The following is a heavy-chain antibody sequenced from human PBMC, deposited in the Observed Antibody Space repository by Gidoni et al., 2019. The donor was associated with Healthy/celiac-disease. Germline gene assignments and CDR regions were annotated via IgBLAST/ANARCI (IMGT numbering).Heavy chain of an antibody. D-gene: IGHD4-17*01. CDR1: VFPFSSYA. Sequence: EVQLVESGGGLVQPGGSLRLSCSASVFPFSSYAMHWVRQAPGKGLEYVSAISSNGGSTYYADSVKGRFTRSRDNAKNTLYLQMSSRRAEDTAVYYCVKDQLIGEGGRNFDYGGQGTLVTVSS. CDR3: VKDQLIGEGGRNFDY. V-gene: IGHV3-64D*06. CDR2: ISSNGGST. J-gene: IGHJ4*02.